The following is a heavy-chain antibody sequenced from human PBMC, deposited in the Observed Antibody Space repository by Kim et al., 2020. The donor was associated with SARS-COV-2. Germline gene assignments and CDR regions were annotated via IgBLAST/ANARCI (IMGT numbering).Heavy chain of an antibody. Sequence: GGSLRLSCAASGFIFSDYYMSWIRQAPGKGLEWVSYIHPRGTFIYYADSVKGRFTISRDNARKSVFLEMNSLRDEDTAIYYCAVLYLGYWGQGTLVTVSS. CDR1: GFIFSDYY. J-gene: IGHJ4*02. CDR2: IHPRGTFI. CDR3: AVLYLGY. D-gene: IGHD2-2*02. V-gene: IGHV3-11*01.